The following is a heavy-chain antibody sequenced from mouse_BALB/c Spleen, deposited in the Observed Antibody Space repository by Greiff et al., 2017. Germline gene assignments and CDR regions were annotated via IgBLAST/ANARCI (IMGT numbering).Heavy chain of an antibody. V-gene: IGHV14-3*02. J-gene: IGHJ4*01. D-gene: IGHD2-14*01. CDR2: IDPANGST. CDR3: ARWGRVRDDCAMDD. CDR1: GFTFTDSY. Sequence: VQLQQSGAELVKPGASVKLSCTASGFTFTDSYMHWVKQRPEQGLEWIGWIDPANGSTKYDQKFKGKATITADTSSSTAYLQLSSLTSEDTAVYDCARWGRVRDDCAMDDWGQGTSVTVSS.